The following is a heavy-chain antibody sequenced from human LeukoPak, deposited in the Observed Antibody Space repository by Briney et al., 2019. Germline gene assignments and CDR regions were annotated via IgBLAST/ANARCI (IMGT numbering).Heavy chain of an antibody. D-gene: IGHD6-19*01. V-gene: IGHV3-21*01. CDR3: PKELSSGYGMEV. Sequence: PGGSLRLSCAASGFTFSSYSMNWVRQAPGKGLEWVSSISSSSSYIYYADSVKGRFTISRDNAKNSLYLQMNSLRADDTAVYYCPKELSSGYGMEVWGQGTTVTVSS. CDR2: ISSSSSYI. J-gene: IGHJ6*02. CDR1: GFTFSSYS.